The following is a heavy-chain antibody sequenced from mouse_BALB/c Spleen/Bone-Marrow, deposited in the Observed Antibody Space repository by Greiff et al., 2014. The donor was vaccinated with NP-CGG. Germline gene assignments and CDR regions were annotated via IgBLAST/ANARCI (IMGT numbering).Heavy chain of an antibody. J-gene: IGHJ3*01. Sequence: DVQLQESGAELVKPGALVKLSCTASGFNIKDTYMHWVKQRPEQGLEWIGRIDPANGNTKYDPKFQGKATITADTSSNTAYLQLSSLTSEDTAVYYCAAYYYGSSQFAYWGQGTLVTVSA. V-gene: IGHV14-3*02. D-gene: IGHD1-1*01. CDR1: GFNIKDTY. CDR2: IDPANGNT. CDR3: AAYYYGSSQFAY.